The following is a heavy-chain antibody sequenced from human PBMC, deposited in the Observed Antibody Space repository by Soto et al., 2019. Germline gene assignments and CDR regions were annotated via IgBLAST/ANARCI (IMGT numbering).Heavy chain of an antibody. CDR1: GITLSNNW. V-gene: IGHV3-7*05. J-gene: IGHJ4*02. Sequence: EVQLVESGGGLVQPGGSLRLSCAVSGITLSNNWMNWVRQAPGKGLEWVANINEDGSQKGYVDSVKGRFTISRDNAKNSMYLEMNSLRAEDTAVYYCVGPLRSDGAYWGQGTLVTVSS. D-gene: IGHD6-25*01. CDR3: VGPLRSDGAY. CDR2: INEDGSQK.